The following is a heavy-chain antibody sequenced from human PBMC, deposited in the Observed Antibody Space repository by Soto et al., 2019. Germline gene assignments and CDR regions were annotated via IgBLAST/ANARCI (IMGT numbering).Heavy chain of an antibody. V-gene: IGHV3-21*01. CDR2: ISSSSSYI. D-gene: IGHD4-17*01. CDR3: ARADHSGDHAIPNWFDP. J-gene: IGHJ5*02. Sequence: GGSLRLSCAASGFTFSSYSMNWVRQAPGKGLEWVSSISSSSSYIYYADSVKGRFTISRDNAKNSLYLQMNSLRAEDTAVYYCARADHSGDHAIPNWFDPRGQGTLVTVSS. CDR1: GFTFSSYS.